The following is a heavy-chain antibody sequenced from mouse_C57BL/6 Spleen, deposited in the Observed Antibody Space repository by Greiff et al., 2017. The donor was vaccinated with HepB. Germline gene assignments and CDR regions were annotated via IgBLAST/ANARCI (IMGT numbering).Heavy chain of an antibody. J-gene: IGHJ4*01. D-gene: IGHD2-3*01. CDR3: VRHFDGYSYYYAMDY. CDR2: IRSKSNNYAT. V-gene: IGHV10-1*01. Sequence: EVMLVESGGGLVQPKGSLKLSCAASGFSFNTYAMNWVRQAPGKGLEWVARIRSKSNNYATYYADSVKDRFTISRDDSESMLYLQMNNLKTEDTAMYYCVRHFDGYSYYYAMDYWGQGTSVTVSS. CDR1: GFSFNTYA.